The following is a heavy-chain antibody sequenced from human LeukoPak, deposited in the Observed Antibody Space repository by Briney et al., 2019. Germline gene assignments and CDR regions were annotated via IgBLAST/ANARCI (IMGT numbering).Heavy chain of an antibody. Sequence: GGSLRLSCAASGFTFSSYWMSWVRQAPGKGLEWVANIKQDGSEKYYVDSVKGRFTISRDNAKNSLYLQMNSLRAEDTAVYYCARVLDYYDSSGYYYYYYGMDVWGQGTTVTVSS. CDR3: ARVLDYYDSSGYYYYYYGMDV. CDR1: GFTFSSYW. CDR2: IKQDGSEK. J-gene: IGHJ6*02. D-gene: IGHD3-22*01. V-gene: IGHV3-7*01.